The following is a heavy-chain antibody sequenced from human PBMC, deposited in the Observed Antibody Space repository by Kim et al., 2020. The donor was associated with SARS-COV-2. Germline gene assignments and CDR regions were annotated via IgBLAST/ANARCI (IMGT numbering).Heavy chain of an antibody. D-gene: IGHD3-10*01. CDR2: IKQDGSEK. CDR1: GFTFSSYW. CDR3: ARIALWFGELFEGWADY. V-gene: IGHV3-7*01. J-gene: IGHJ4*01. Sequence: GGSLRLSCAASGFTFSSYWTSWVRQAPGKGLEWVANIKQDGSEKYYVDSVKGRFTISRDNAKNSLYLQMNSLRAEDTAVYYCARIALWFGELFEGWADY.